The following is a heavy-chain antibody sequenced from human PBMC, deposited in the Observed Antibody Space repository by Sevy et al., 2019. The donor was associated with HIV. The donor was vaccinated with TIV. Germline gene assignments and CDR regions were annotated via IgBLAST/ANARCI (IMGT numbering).Heavy chain of an antibody. J-gene: IGHJ6*02. CDR1: GDSISGYY. D-gene: IGHD4-17*01. CDR3: ARTSPYFYYCMDV. V-gene: IGHV4-59*01. Sequence: SETLSLTCTVSGDSISGYYWSWIRQPPGKGLEWIGYFYYSGSTNYNPSLKGQVSISVDTSKNQVSLKLSSVTAADTAVYFCARTSPYFYYCMDVWGQGTPVTVSS. CDR2: FYYSGST.